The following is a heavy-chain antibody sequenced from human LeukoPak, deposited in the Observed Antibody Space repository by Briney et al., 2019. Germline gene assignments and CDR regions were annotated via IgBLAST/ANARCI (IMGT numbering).Heavy chain of an antibody. CDR2: INHSGST. Sequence: SETLSLTCAVYGGSFSGYYWSWIRQPPGKGLEWIGEINHSGSTNYNPSLKSRVTISVDTSKNQFSLKLSSVTAADTAVHYCARGGGPRRGPHYFDYWGQGTLVTVSS. CDR1: GGSFSGYY. D-gene: IGHD2-15*01. CDR3: ARGGGPRRGPHYFDY. J-gene: IGHJ4*02. V-gene: IGHV4-34*01.